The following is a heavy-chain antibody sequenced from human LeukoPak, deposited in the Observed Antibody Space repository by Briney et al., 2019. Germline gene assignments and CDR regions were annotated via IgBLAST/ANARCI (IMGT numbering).Heavy chain of an antibody. D-gene: IGHD6-13*01. CDR2: IRYDGSNK. CDR3: AKGASSSWYKGSADY. Sequence: GGSLRLSCAASGFTFSSYGMHWVRQAPGKGLEWVAFIRYDGSNKYYADSVKGRFTISRDNSKNTLYLQMNSLRAEDTAVYYCAKGASSSWYKGSADYWGQGTLVTVSS. J-gene: IGHJ4*02. CDR1: GFTFSSYG. V-gene: IGHV3-30*02.